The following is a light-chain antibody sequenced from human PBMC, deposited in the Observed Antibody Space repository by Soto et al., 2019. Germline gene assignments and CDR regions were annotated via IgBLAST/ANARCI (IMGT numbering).Light chain of an antibody. Sequence: QSVLTQPPSASGSPGQSVTISCTGTSSDVGGYNYVSWYQQHPGKAPKLMISEVTKRPSGVPDRFSGSKSGNTASLTVSGLQDADEADYYCSSYAGSNNYVFGSGTKVTVL. CDR1: SSDVGGYNY. CDR2: EVT. J-gene: IGLJ1*01. CDR3: SSYAGSNNYV. V-gene: IGLV2-8*01.